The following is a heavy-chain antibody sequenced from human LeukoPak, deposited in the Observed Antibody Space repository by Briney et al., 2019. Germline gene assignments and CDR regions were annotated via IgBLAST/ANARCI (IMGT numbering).Heavy chain of an antibody. CDR1: GFTFGSYE. V-gene: IGHV3-48*03. CDR2: ITSSGSDT. J-gene: IGHJ4*02. D-gene: IGHD3-3*01. Sequence: GGSLRLSCAASGFTFGSYEMNWVRQAPGRGLEWVSFITSSGSDTYYADSVRGRFATSRDNAKDSLYLHMNSLRVEDTAVYYCARDFWGAYRVDYFDYWGQGTLVTVSS. CDR3: ARDFWGAYRVDYFDY.